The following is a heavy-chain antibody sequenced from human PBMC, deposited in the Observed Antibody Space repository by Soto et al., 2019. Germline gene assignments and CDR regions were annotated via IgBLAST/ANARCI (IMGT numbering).Heavy chain of an antibody. Sequence: QVQLVQSGAEVKKPGSSVKVSCKASGGTFSSYAISWVRQAPGQGLEWMGGIIPIFGTANYAQKFQGRVTITADESTSTAYMELSSLRSEDTAVYYCARGDTMVRGVMGQTFDYWGQGTLVTVSS. CDR2: IIPIFGTA. J-gene: IGHJ4*02. CDR1: GGTFSSYA. D-gene: IGHD3-10*01. V-gene: IGHV1-69*01. CDR3: ARGDTMVRGVMGQTFDY.